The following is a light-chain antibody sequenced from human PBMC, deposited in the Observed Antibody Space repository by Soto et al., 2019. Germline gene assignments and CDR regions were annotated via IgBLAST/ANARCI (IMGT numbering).Light chain of an antibody. V-gene: IGKV1-9*01. CDR2: IAS. J-gene: IGKJ5*01. CDR3: QQLDSMPIT. CDR1: QGIRSY. Sequence: QLTQSTSSLSASVVDRVAITCRASQGIRSYLAWYQQKPGEAPKLLISIASILQSGVPSRFSGSGSGTDFVLTISSLQPEDSATYYCQQLDSMPITFGQGTRLEIK.